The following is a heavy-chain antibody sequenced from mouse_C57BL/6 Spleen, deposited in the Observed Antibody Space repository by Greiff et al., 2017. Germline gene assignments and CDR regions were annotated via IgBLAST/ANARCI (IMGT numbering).Heavy chain of an antibody. V-gene: IGHV5-12*01. CDR3: ARHYYGSSYYAMDY. CDR1: GFTFSDYY. CDR2: ISNGGGST. D-gene: IGHD1-1*01. J-gene: IGHJ4*01. Sequence: EVQRVESGGGLVQPGGSLKLSCAASGFTFSDYYMYWVRQTPEKRLEWVAYISNGGGSTYYPDTVKGRFTISRDNAKNTLYLQMSRLKSEDTAMYYCARHYYGSSYYAMDYWGQGTSVTVSS.